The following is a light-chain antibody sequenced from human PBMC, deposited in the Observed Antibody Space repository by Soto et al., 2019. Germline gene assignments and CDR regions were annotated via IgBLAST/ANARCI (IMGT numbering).Light chain of an antibody. CDR1: SSDVGGYNY. CDR2: EVS. CDR3: SSRTSSIDYV. Sequence: QSALTQPASVSGSPGQSITISCTGASSDVGGYNYVSWYQQHPGKAPKLMIYEVSNRPSGISSRFSGSKSGNTASLTISGLQAEDEADYYCSSRTSSIDYVLGNGTKVT. V-gene: IGLV2-14*01. J-gene: IGLJ1*01.